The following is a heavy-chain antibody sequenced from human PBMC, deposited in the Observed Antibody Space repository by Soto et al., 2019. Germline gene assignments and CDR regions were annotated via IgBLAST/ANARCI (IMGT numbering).Heavy chain of an antibody. V-gene: IGHV4-34*01. Sequence: SETLSLTCAVYGGSFSGYYWSWIRQPPGKGLEWSGEINHSGSTNYNPSLKSRVTISVDTSKNQFSLKLSSVTAADTAVYYCARAYSDILTGYYLLDYWGQGTLVTVSS. J-gene: IGHJ4*02. CDR1: GGSFSGYY. CDR3: ARAYSDILTGYYLLDY. CDR2: INHSGST. D-gene: IGHD3-9*01.